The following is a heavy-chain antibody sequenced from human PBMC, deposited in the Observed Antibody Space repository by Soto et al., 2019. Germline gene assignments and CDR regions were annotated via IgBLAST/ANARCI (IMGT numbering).Heavy chain of an antibody. CDR1: GYTFTSYD. V-gene: IGHV1-8*01. D-gene: IGHD2-15*01. J-gene: IGHJ4*02. CDR3: AACLRRYCNGGSNIDY. CDR2: MNPNSGNT. Sequence: GASVNVSCKASGYTFTSYDINWVRQATGQGLEWMGWMNPNSGNTGYAQKFQGRVTMTRNTSISTAYMELSSLRSEDTAVYYCAACLRRYCNGGSNIDYWGQGTLVTVS.